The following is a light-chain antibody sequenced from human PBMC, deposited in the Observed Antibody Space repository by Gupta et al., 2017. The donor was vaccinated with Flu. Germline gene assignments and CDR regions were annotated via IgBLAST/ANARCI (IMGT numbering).Light chain of an antibody. CDR1: DIGSKS. CDR2: GDR. J-gene: IGLJ3*02. CDR3: QVCDSGNDHFWV. Sequence: SYVLTQPPSVSVAPGQTPWIPCGETDIGSKSTHWYQQKPGQAPVLVVYGDRDRHLWTPERFSGSNSGNKATLTISRVEAGDEADYYCQVCDSGNDHFWVFGGGTKLTVL. V-gene: IGLV3-21*02.